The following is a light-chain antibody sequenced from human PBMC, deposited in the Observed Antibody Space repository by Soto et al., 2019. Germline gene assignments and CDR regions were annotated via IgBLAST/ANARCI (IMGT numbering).Light chain of an antibody. CDR1: KNINTW. Sequence: DIQMTQSTSTLSASVGDRVTITCRASKNINTWVAWYTPKPGKAPKLLIYDASSLESGVPSRVSGSGSGTEFTLTISSLQPEEFATYDCQQYNTFWTFGPGTKVDIK. CDR2: DAS. CDR3: QQYNTFWT. V-gene: IGKV1-5*01. J-gene: IGKJ1*01.